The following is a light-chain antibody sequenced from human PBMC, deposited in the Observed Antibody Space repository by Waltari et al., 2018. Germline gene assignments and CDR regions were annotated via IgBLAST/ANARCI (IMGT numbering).Light chain of an antibody. V-gene: IGKV3D-20*02. Sequence: EIVLTQSPGTLSLSPGERATLSCRASRSVSSTYLAWYQQKPGQAPRLLINATSSRATGIPARFSGSGSGTDFTLTISSLEPEDFAVYYCQHRDHWPPDATFGPGTKVDI. CDR3: QHRDHWPPDAT. CDR1: RSVSSTY. CDR2: ATS. J-gene: IGKJ3*01.